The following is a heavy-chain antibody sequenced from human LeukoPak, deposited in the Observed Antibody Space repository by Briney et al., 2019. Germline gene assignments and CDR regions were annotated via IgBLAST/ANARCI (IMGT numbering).Heavy chain of an antibody. V-gene: IGHV4-34*01. J-gene: IGHJ4*02. Sequence: SETLSLTCAVYGGSFSDYYWSWIRQPPGKGLEWIGEIDHSGSTNYNPSLKSRVTISIDTSKNQFSLKLSSVTAADTAMYYCARGLRGHSPVDYWDQGTLVTVSS. D-gene: IGHD5-18*01. CDR3: ARGLRGHSPVDY. CDR1: GGSFSDYY. CDR2: IDHSGST.